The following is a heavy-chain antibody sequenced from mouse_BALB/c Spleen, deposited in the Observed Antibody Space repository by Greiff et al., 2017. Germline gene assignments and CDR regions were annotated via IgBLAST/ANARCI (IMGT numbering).Heavy chain of an antibody. Sequence: EVQGVESGGGLVKPGGSLKLSCAASGFTFSSYAMSWVRQTPEKRLEWVATISSGGSYTYYPDSVKGRFTISRDNAKNTLYLQMSSLRSEDTAMYYCARQDTTSDAMDYWGQGTSVTVSS. CDR2: ISSGGSYT. CDR3: ARQDTTSDAMDY. V-gene: IGHV5-9-3*01. CDR1: GFTFSSYA. J-gene: IGHJ4*01. D-gene: IGHD1-1*01.